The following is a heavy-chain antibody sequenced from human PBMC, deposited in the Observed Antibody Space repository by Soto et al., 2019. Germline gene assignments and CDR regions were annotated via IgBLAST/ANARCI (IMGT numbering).Heavy chain of an antibody. V-gene: IGHV1-58*01. J-gene: IGHJ5*02. Sequence: GASVKVSCKASGFTFTSSAVQWVRQARGQRLEWIGWIVVGSGNTNYAQKFQERVTITRDMSTSTAYMELSSLRSEDTAMYYCARTTGTTGYNWFDPWGQGTLVTVSS. CDR2: IVVGSGNT. D-gene: IGHD1-7*01. CDR1: GFTFTSSA. CDR3: ARTTGTTGYNWFDP.